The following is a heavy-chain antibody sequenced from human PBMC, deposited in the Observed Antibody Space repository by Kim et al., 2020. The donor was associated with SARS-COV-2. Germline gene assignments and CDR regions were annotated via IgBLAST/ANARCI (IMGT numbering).Heavy chain of an antibody. Sequence: GGSLRLSCAASGFSFSDYWMNWVRQAPGKGLEWVAIINQDGTEKYYVDSLKGRFSISRDNAKDSVFLQLSSLRDEDTAVYYCARAAQTPEWY. J-gene: IGHJ2*01. CDR1: GFSFSDYW. CDR2: INQDGTEK. CDR3: ARAAQTPEWY. V-gene: IGHV3-7*03.